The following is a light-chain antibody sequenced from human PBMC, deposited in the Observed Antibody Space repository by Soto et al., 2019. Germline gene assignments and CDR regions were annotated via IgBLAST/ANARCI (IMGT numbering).Light chain of an antibody. J-gene: IGKJ1*01. V-gene: IGKV3-11*01. CDR3: QKSYSTPRT. CDR2: DAS. Sequence: EIVLAQASGSLSLSPGEGATLSWRASQSVSSYLAWYQQKPGQAPRLLIYDASNRATGIPARFSGSGSGTDFTLTISSLEPEDFATYYCQKSYSTPRTFGQGTKVDIK. CDR1: QSVSSY.